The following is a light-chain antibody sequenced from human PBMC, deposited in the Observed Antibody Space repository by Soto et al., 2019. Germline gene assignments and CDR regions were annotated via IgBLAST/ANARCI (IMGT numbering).Light chain of an antibody. Sequence: DLHMPQPPSTLTASVGDTFTITCLASQSMRSWLAWYQQKPGKAPKLLIYDASSLESGVPSRFSGSGSGTEFTLTISSLQPDDFATYYCQQYNSYSWTFGQGTKVGIK. CDR3: QQYNSYSWT. J-gene: IGKJ1*01. V-gene: IGKV1-5*01. CDR1: QSMRSW. CDR2: DAS.